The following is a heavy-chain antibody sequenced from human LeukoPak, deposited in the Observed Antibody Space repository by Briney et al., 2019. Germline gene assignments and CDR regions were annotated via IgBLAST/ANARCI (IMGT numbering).Heavy chain of an antibody. CDR2: VDPEDGET. D-gene: IGHD2-21*01. CDR1: GYTFTGYY. J-gene: IGHJ4*02. CDR3: ATLVVVMGRFDY. Sequence: ASVKVSCKASGYTFTGYYMHWVQQAPGKGLEWMGLVDPEDGETIYAEKFQGRVTITADTSTDTAYMELSSLRSEDTAVYYCATLVVVMGRFDYWGQGTLVTVSS. V-gene: IGHV1-69-2*01.